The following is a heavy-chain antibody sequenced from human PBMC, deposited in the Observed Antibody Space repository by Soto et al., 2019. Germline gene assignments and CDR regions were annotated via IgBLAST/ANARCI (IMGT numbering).Heavy chain of an antibody. Sequence: GGSLRLSCAASGFTFDDYTMHWVRQAPGKGLEWVSLTSWDGGSTYYAGSVKGRFTISRDNSKNSLYLQMNSLRTEDTALYYCAKDLAAKYYYDSSGYHYYYYGMDVWGQGTTVTVSS. J-gene: IGHJ6*02. CDR1: GFTFDDYT. V-gene: IGHV3-43*01. CDR2: TSWDGGST. CDR3: AKDLAAKYYYDSSGYHYYYYGMDV. D-gene: IGHD3-22*01.